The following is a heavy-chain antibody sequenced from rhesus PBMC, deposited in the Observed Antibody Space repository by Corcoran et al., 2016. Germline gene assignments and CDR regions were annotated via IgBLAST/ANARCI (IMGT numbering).Heavy chain of an antibody. Sequence: QVQLQESGRGLVKPSETLALTCADSGHSISRGYDWGWIRQPPGKGLAYIGYISGSSGFTYYNPALTSRVTISKDTSKNQFSLKLTSVTAADTAVYYCGRGAAIDYWGQGVLVTVSS. J-gene: IGHJ4*01. D-gene: IGHD6-25*01. CDR3: GRGAAIDY. CDR2: ISGSSGFT. V-gene: IGHV4-99*02. CDR1: GHSISRGYD.